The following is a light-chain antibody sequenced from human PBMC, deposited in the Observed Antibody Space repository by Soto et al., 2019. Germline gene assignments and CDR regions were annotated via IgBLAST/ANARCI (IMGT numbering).Light chain of an antibody. CDR2: TAS. CDR3: QQYGNSPPT. CDR1: QGISRW. Sequence: IQMTQTPSSVSASVGDRVTITCRASQGISRWLAWYQQKPGKAPKLLIYTASKLQSGVPSRFSGSGSGADFTLTISSLQPEDFAVYSCQQYGNSPPTFGQGTKLEIK. V-gene: IGKV1-12*01. J-gene: IGKJ2*01.